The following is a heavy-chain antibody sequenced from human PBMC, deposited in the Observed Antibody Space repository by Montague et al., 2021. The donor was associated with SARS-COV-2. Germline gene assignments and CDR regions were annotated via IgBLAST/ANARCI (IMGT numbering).Heavy chain of an antibody. V-gene: IGHV4-59*08. CDR1: GGPISSYY. D-gene: IGHD3-22*01. CDR2: IYYSGST. Sequence: SETLSLTCTVSGGPISSYYWSWIRQPPGKGLEWIGYIYYSGSTNYNPSLKSRVTISVDTSKNQFSLKLSSVTAADTAVFYCARLPDTSGRAWFDPWGQGTLVTVSS. J-gene: IGHJ5*02. CDR3: ARLPDTSGRAWFDP.